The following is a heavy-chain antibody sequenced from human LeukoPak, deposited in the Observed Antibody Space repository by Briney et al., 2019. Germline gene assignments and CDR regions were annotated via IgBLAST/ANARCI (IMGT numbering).Heavy chain of an antibody. Sequence: SETLSLTCTVSGGSISNYYWSRLRQPAGKGLEWIGRIYTSGSTNYNPSLKSRVTMSVDTSKNQFSLRLNSVTAADTAVYYCARDVDYVQEDWGQGTLVTVSS. D-gene: IGHD4-17*01. CDR3: ARDVDYVQED. CDR2: IYTSGST. V-gene: IGHV4-4*07. J-gene: IGHJ4*02. CDR1: GGSISNYY.